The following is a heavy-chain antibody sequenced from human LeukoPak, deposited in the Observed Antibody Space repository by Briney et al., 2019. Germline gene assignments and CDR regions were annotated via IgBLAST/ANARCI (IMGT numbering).Heavy chain of an antibody. V-gene: IGHV4-34*01. Sequence: SETLSLTCAVYGGSFSGYYWSWIRQPPGKGLEWIGEINHSGSTNYNPSLKSRFTISVDTSKNQFSLKLSSVTAADPPVYYCARGSRGMEWLLYRRGFDYWGQGTLVTVSS. CDR2: INHSGST. CDR1: GGSFSGYY. D-gene: IGHD3-3*01. CDR3: ARGSRGMEWLLYRRGFDY. J-gene: IGHJ4*02.